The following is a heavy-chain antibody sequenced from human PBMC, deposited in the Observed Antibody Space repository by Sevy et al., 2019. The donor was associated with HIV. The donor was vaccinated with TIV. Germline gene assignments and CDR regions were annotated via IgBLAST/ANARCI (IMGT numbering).Heavy chain of an antibody. V-gene: IGHV3-21*01. D-gene: IGHD3-10*01. CDR1: GFTFSYYD. J-gene: IGHJ6*02. CDR3: AKDGAYYGSDGMDV. CDR2: ISSGSSYI. Sequence: GGSLRLSCAASGFTFSYYDLNWVRQAPGKGLEWVSSISSGSSYIYYADSVKGRFTISRDNAENSLFLQMNSLRAEDTAVYYCAKDGAYYGSDGMDVWGQGTTVPVSS.